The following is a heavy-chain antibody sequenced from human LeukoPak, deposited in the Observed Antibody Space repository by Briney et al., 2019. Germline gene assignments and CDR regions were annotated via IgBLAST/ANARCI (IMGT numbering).Heavy chain of an antibody. CDR2: TYYRSKWIN. CDR3: ARDADWAYDAFDI. D-gene: IGHD3-9*01. CDR1: GDSVSDKSDV. V-gene: IGHV6-1*01. Sequence: SQTLSLTCAISGDSVSDKSDVWNWIRQSPSRGLEWLGRTYYRSKWINDYATSVKSRIIISPDTSKNQFSLHLNSVTPEDTAVYYCARDADWAYDAFDIWGQGTMVTVSS. J-gene: IGHJ3*02.